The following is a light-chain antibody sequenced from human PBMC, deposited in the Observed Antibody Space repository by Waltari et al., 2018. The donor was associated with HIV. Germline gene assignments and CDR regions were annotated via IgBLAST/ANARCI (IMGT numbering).Light chain of an antibody. CDR3: QQYDSSPRT. CDR1: ESLSSH. J-gene: IGKJ2*01. Sequence: EIVLTQSPGTLSLSPGERATLSCRASESLSSHLAWYQQIPGQAPRLLIYGASNRATGIPDRFIGSGSGTDFTLTISRLEPEDFAVYYCQQYDSSPRTFGQGTKVEI. V-gene: IGKV3-20*01. CDR2: GAS.